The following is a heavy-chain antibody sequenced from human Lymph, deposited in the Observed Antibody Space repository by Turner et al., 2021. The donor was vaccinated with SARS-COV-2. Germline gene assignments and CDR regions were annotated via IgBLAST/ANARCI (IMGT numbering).Heavy chain of an antibody. D-gene: IGHD2-15*01. CDR3: ATVLCTGSSCYYYGMDV. Sequence: QVQLVQSAAEVTNPGASVKGSCRVSGYTLTGFSLHWVRQAPGKGLEWMGGFDPEDGEIIYAQKFQGRVTMTEDTSTDTAYMELSSLRSEDTAVYYCATVLCTGSSCYYYGMDVWGQGTTVTVSS. CDR1: GYTLTGFS. J-gene: IGHJ6*02. CDR2: FDPEDGEI. V-gene: IGHV1-24*01.